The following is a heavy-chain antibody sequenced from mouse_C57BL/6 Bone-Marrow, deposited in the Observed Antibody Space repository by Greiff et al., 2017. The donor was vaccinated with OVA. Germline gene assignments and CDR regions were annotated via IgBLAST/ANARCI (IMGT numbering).Heavy chain of an antibody. Sequence: EVKLVESGGGLVKPGGSLKLSCAASGFTFSSYAMSWVRQTPEKRLEWVATISDGGSYTYYPDNVKGRFTISRDNAKNNLYLHMSHLKSEDTAMYYCARGGWDYWGQGTTLTVSS. J-gene: IGHJ2*01. CDR2: ISDGGSYT. D-gene: IGHD3-3*01. CDR1: GFTFSSYA. CDR3: ARGGWDY. V-gene: IGHV5-4*03.